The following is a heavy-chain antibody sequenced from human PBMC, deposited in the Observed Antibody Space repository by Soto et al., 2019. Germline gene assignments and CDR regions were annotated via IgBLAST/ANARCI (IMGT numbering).Heavy chain of an antibody. V-gene: IGHV3-33*01. CDR2: IWYDGSNK. CDR1: GFTFSSYG. CDR3: ARDLVDDYIWGSYRSRWFDP. D-gene: IGHD3-16*02. Sequence: QVQLVESGGGVVQPGRSLRLSCAASGFTFSSYGRHRVRQDPGKGLEWVAVIWYDGSNKYYAVSVKGRFTISRDNSKNTLYLQMNSLRAEDTAVYYCARDLVDDYIWGSYRSRWFDPWGQGTLVTVSS. J-gene: IGHJ5*02.